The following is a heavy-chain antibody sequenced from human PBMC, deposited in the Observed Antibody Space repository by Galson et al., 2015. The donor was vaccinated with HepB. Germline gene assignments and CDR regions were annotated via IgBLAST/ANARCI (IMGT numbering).Heavy chain of an antibody. D-gene: IGHD3-10*01. CDR3: ARGNFGSGLGDAFDI. CDR2: IYPRDSDT. CDR1: GYSFTTYW. V-gene: IGHV5-51*01. J-gene: IGHJ3*02. Sequence: QSGAEVKRPGESLKISCKTSGYSFTTYWIGWVRQMPGKGLEWMGIIYPRDSDTKYDPSFQGQVTISADKSISTAYLHWSSLKASDTAMYYCARGNFGSGLGDAFDIWGQGTMVTVSS.